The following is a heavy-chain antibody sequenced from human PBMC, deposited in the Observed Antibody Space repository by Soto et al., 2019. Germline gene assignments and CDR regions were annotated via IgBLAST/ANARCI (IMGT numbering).Heavy chain of an antibody. CDR2: ISYDGSNK. J-gene: IGHJ4*02. D-gene: IGHD5-18*01. CDR3: AKEWETAMAPPHFDY. Sequence: GGSLRLSCAAPGFTFSSYGMHWVRQAPGKGLEWVAVISYDGSNKYYADSVKGRFTISRDNSKNTLYLQMNSLRAEDTAVYYCAKEWETAMAPPHFDYWGQGTLVTVSS. CDR1: GFTFSSYG. V-gene: IGHV3-30*18.